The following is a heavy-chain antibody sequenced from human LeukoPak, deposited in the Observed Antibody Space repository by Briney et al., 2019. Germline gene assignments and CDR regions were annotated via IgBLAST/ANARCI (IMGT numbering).Heavy chain of an antibody. CDR2: IYHSGST. CDR3: ARAPPCPAVGGSCYLFDY. V-gene: IGHV4-39*07. CDR1: GDSISSSSYC. D-gene: IGHD2-15*01. J-gene: IGHJ4*02. Sequence: SETLSLTCTVSGDSISSSSYCWGWIRQPPGKGLEWIGYIYHSGSTYYNPSLKSRVTISVDTSKNQFSLKLSSVTAADTAVYYCARAPPCPAVGGSCYLFDYWGQGTLVTVSS.